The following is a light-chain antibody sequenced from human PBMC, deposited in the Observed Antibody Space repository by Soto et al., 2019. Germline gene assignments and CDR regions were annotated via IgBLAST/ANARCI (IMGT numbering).Light chain of an antibody. CDR1: SSNIGAEYD. CDR3: QSYDSSLTTFV. CDR2: GDN. J-gene: IGLJ1*01. Sequence: QSVLTQPPSVSGAPGQRVAISCTGSSSNIGAEYDVHWYQQLPGTAPKRLIYGDNNRPSGVPDRFSGSKSGTSASLAITGLQPEDEADYYCQSYDSSLTTFVFGTGTKLTAL. V-gene: IGLV1-40*01.